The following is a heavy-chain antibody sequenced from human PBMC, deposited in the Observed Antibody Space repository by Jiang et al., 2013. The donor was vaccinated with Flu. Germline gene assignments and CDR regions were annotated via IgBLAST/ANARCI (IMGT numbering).Heavy chain of an antibody. J-gene: IGHJ5*02. V-gene: IGHV4-39*01. CDR3: ARHYYDSSGYYPNWFDP. Sequence: YYNPSLKSRVTISVDTSKNQFSLRLSSVTAADTAVYYCARHYYDSSGYYPNWFDPLGAREPWSPSPQ. D-gene: IGHD3-22*01.